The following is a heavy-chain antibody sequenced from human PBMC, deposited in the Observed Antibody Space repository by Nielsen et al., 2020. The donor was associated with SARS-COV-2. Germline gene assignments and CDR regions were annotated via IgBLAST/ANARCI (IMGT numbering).Heavy chain of an antibody. Sequence: GESLKISCVASGFTSSNFALHWVRQAPGKGLDWVAVTSYDGSMTYYADSVKGRFTISRDNSKNTLYLQMNSLRAEDTAVYYCAKDFGSGPRGYYYYGMDVWGQGTTVTVSS. V-gene: IGHV3-30*18. CDR3: AKDFGSGPRGYYYYGMDV. D-gene: IGHD6-19*01. CDR1: GFTSSNFA. CDR2: TSYDGSMT. J-gene: IGHJ6*02.